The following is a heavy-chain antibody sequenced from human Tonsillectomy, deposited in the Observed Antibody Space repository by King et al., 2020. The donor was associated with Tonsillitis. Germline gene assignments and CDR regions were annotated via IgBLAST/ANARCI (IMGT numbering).Heavy chain of an antibody. CDR3: ARAESRYFYGLDV. Sequence: LQLVQSGGGLVQPGGSLRLSCAASGFTFTNYDMYWVRQVTGKGLEWVSTIGAAGDPYYPGSVKGRFTISRENAKNSLYLQMDSLRAGDTAVYYCARAESRYFYGLDVWGQGTTVTVSS. J-gene: IGHJ6*02. CDR1: GFTFTNYD. V-gene: IGHV3-13*05. CDR2: IGAAGDP.